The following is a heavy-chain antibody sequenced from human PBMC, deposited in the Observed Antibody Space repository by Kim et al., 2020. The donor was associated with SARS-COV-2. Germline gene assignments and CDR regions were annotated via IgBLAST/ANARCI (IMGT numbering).Heavy chain of an antibody. Sequence: ASVKVSCKASGYTFTGYYMHWVRQAPGQGLEWMGRINPNSGGTNYAQKFQGRVTMTRDTSISTAYMELSRLRSDDTAVYYCARGELMVYAIPYDLWGRGTLVTVSS. CDR2: INPNSGGT. J-gene: IGHJ2*01. CDR3: ARGELMVYAIPYDL. V-gene: IGHV1-2*06. D-gene: IGHD2-8*01. CDR1: GYTFTGYY.